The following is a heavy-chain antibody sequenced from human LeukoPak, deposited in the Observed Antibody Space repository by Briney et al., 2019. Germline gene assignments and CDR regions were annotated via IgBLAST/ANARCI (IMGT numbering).Heavy chain of an antibody. CDR3: AKDIKGDYELFDY. V-gene: IGHV3-9*01. CDR2: ISWNSGSI. J-gene: IGHJ4*02. Sequence: GGSLRLSCAASGFTFDDYAMHWVRQAPGKGLEWVSGISWNSGSIGYADSVKGRFTISRDNAKNSLYLQMNSLRAEDTALYYCAKDIKGDYELFDYWGQGTLVTVSS. D-gene: IGHD4-17*01. CDR1: GFTFDDYA.